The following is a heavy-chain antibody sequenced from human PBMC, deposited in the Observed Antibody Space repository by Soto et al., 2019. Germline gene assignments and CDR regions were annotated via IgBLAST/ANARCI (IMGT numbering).Heavy chain of an antibody. CDR2: ISGSGGST. J-gene: IGHJ6*02. D-gene: IGHD6-13*01. CDR3: ASSRPFRTYYYGMDV. V-gene: IGHV3-23*01. Sequence: PGGSLRLSCAASGFTFSSYAMSWVRQAPGKGLEWVSAISGSGGSTYYADSVKGRFTISRDNSKNTLYLQMNSLRAEDTAVYYCASSRPFRTYYYGMDVWGQGTRLTVSS. CDR1: GFTFSSYA.